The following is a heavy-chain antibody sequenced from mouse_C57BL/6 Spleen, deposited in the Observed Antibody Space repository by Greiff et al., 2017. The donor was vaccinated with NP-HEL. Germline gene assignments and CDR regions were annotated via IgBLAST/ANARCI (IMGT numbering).Heavy chain of an antibody. D-gene: IGHD2-10*02. V-gene: IGHV2-5*01. Sequence: VKLMESGPGLVQPSQSLSITCTVSGFSFTSYGVHWVRQSPGKGLEWLGVIWRGGSTDYNAAFMSRLSITKDNSKSQVFFKMNSLQADDTAIYYCAKNEYDGDYWGQGTSVTVSS. J-gene: IGHJ4*01. CDR2: IWRGGST. CDR3: AKNEYDGDY. CDR1: GFSFTSYG.